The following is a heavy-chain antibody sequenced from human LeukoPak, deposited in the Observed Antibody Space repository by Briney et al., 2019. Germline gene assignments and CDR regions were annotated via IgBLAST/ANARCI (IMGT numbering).Heavy chain of an antibody. CDR2: INWNGGST. D-gene: IGHD1-26*01. Sequence: GGSLRLSCAASGFTFDDYGMSWVRQAPGKGLEWVSGINWNGGSTGYADSVKGRFTISRDNAKNSRYLQMNSLRAEDTALYYCARVVGATAWGYYYYYYYMDVWGKGTTVTVSS. V-gene: IGHV3-20*04. CDR1: GFTFDDYG. J-gene: IGHJ6*03. CDR3: ARVVGATAWGYYYYYYYMDV.